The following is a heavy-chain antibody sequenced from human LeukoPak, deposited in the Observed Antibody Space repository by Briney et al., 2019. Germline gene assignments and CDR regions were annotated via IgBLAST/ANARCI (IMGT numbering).Heavy chain of an antibody. D-gene: IGHD3-22*01. CDR1: GVTFSSYA. V-gene: IGHV3-23*01. CDR3: AKDSGYYQPYFDY. Sequence: GGSLRLSCVVSGVTFSSYAMSWVRQAPGKGLEWVSAISGSGGSTYYADSVKGRFTISRDNSKNTLYLQMNSLRAEDTAVYYCAKDSGYYQPYFDYWGQGTLVTVSS. J-gene: IGHJ4*02. CDR2: ISGSGGST.